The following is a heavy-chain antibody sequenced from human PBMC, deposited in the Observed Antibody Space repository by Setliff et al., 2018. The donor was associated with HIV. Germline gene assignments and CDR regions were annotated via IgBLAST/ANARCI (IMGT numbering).Heavy chain of an antibody. CDR2: IYIRGGTT. J-gene: IGHJ3*02. CDR1: GASISDGTYY. V-gene: IGHV4-61*09. CDR3: ARSQETSVAATEI. Sequence: PSETLSLTCTVSGASISDGTYYWSWIRQPAGKGLEWIGHIYIRGGTTNYSPSLKSRVTISLDTSKNQFSLSLSSATASDTALYYCARSQETSVAATEIWGQGTMVTVSS.